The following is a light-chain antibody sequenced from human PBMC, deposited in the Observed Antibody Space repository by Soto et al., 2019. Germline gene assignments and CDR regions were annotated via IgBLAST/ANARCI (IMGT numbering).Light chain of an antibody. Sequence: QSVLTQPPSVSGAPGQRVTISCTGSSSNIGAGYDVHWYQQLPGTAPKLLIYGNSNRPSGVPDRFSGSKSGTSASLAITGLQAEDEADYYCQSYDSSLSGYGVCGGGTKVTVL. CDR1: SSNIGAGYD. V-gene: IGLV1-40*01. CDR3: QSYDSSLSGYGV. J-gene: IGLJ3*02. CDR2: GNS.